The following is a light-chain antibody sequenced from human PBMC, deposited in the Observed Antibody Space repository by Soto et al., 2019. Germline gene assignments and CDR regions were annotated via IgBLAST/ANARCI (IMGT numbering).Light chain of an antibody. Sequence: DIVMTQSPDSLAVSLGERATINCKSSQSLLSTSNNKNFLVWYQHKPGQPPKLLFSWASTRDSGVPDRFSGSGSETDFTLTISSLQAEDVAVYYCQQCFSAPLTFGGGTKVEIK. CDR1: QSLLSTSNNKNF. CDR2: WAS. CDR3: QQCFSAPLT. V-gene: IGKV4-1*01. J-gene: IGKJ4*01.